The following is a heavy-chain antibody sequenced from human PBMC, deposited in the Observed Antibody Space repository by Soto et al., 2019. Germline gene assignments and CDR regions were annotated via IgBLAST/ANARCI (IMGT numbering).Heavy chain of an antibody. CDR3: ARGLPYGSGSYDY. CDR1: GFTFSSYA. CDR2: ISGSGGST. J-gene: IGHJ4*02. Sequence: EVQLLESGGGLVQPGGSLRLSCAASGFTFSSYAMSWVRQAPGKGLEWVSAISGSGGSTSYAQKFQGRVTMTRDTSTSTVYMELSSLRSEDTAVYYCARGLPYGSGSYDYWGQGTLVTVSS. V-gene: IGHV3-23*01. D-gene: IGHD3-10*01.